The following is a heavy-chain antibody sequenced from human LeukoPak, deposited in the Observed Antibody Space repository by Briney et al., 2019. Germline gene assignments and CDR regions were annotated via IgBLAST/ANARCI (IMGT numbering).Heavy chain of an antibody. CDR1: GFTFTRYG. CDR3: AKSTNSCSGGSCYSGFDY. D-gene: IGHD2-15*01. Sequence: GGSLRLSCAASGFTFTRYGLHWVRQAPGKGLEWVAFVRYDGSGKYYADSVKGRFTISRDDSRNTVFLQMNSLTAEDTAVYYCAKSTNSCSGGSCYSGFDYWGQGTLVTASS. J-gene: IGHJ4*02. CDR2: VRYDGSGK. V-gene: IGHV3-30*02.